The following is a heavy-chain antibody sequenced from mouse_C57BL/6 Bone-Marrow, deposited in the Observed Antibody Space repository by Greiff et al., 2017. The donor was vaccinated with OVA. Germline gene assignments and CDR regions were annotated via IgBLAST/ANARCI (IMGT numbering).Heavy chain of an antibody. CDR1: GFTFSDYY. Sequence: EVMLVESGGGLVQPGGSLKLSCAASGFTFSDYYMYWVRQTPEKRLECVAYISNGGGSTYYPDTVKGRFTISRDNAKNTLYLQMSRLKSEDTAMYYCARHADYYGSSFAYWGQGTLVTVSA. J-gene: IGHJ3*01. D-gene: IGHD1-1*01. CDR2: ISNGGGST. CDR3: ARHADYYGSSFAY. V-gene: IGHV5-12*01.